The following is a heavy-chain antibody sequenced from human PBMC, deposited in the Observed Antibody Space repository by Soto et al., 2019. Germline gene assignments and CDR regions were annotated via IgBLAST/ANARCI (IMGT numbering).Heavy chain of an antibody. CDR1: GVTCGDYY. Sequence: PLRLSCTVVGVTCGDYYMRWILQAPGKGLEWVAVIWYDGSNKYYADSVKGRFTISRDNSKNTLYLQMNSLRAEDTAVYYCAREEVNDYGDERDVVADYWGQGTLVTVSS. D-gene: IGHD4-17*01. J-gene: IGHJ4*02. V-gene: IGHV3-33*08. CDR3: AREEVNDYGDERDVVADY. CDR2: IWYDGSNK.